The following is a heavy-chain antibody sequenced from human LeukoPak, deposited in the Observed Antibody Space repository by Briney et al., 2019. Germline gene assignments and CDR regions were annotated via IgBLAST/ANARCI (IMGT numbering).Heavy chain of an antibody. CDR2: IRYDGSNK. V-gene: IGHV3-30*02. CDR3: AKDSKRWKTYYYEAGSYYFDY. Sequence: GGSLRLSCAASGFTLSTYAMSWVRQAPGKGLEWVAFIRYDGSNKYYADSVKGRFTISRDNSKNTLYLQMNSLRPEDTAVYYCAKDSKRWKTYYYEAGSYYFDYWGQGTRVTVSS. CDR1: GFTLSTYA. D-gene: IGHD3-10*01. J-gene: IGHJ4*02.